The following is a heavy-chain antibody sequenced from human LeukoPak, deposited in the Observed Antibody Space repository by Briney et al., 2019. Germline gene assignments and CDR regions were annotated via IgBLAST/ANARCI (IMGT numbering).Heavy chain of an antibody. D-gene: IGHD6-13*01. CDR3: AKDIAAAAQGYYYYYGMDV. Sequence: GGSLRLSCAASGFTFDDYAMHWVRQAPGKGLEWVSGISWNSGSIGYADSVKGRFTISRDNAKNSLYLQMNSLRAEDTALYYCAKDIAAAAQGYYYYYGMDVWGQGTTVTVSS. CDR2: ISWNSGSI. V-gene: IGHV3-9*01. CDR1: GFTFDDYA. J-gene: IGHJ6*02.